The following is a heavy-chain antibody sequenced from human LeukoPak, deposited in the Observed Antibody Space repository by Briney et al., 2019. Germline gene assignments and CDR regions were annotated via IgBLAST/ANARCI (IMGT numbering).Heavy chain of an antibody. CDR1: GFTFSGYA. Sequence: GGSLRLSCAASGFTFSGYAMSWVRQAPGKGLEWVSAISGSGGSTYYADSVKGRFTISRDNSKNTLYLQMNSLRAEDTAVYYCAKELRYSYGYFPDYWGQGTLVTVSS. J-gene: IGHJ4*02. D-gene: IGHD5-18*01. V-gene: IGHV3-23*01. CDR2: ISGSGGST. CDR3: AKELRYSYGYFPDY.